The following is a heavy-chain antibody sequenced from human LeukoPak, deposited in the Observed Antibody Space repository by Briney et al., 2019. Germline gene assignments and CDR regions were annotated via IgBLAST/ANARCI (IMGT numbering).Heavy chain of an antibody. D-gene: IGHD5-12*01. V-gene: IGHV3-23*01. CDR3: AKDQRPDSGYDIDY. CDR2: IFGSGDTT. Sequence: GGSLRLPCAASGFTISSYGMNWVRQAPGKGLEWVSVIFGSGDTTYYADSVKGRFTISRDTSKNTLYLQMHSLRAEDTAVYYCAKDQRPDSGYDIDYWGQGTLVTVSS. J-gene: IGHJ4*02. CDR1: GFTISSYG.